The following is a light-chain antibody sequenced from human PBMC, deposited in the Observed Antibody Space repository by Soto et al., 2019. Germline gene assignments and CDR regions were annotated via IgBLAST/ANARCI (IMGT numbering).Light chain of an antibody. Sequence: EIVLTQSPGTLSLSPGERATLACRASQSVRSSYLAWYQQKPGQAPRLLIYCASTRATGIPDRFSGSGSGTDFTLTISRLEPEAFAVYYCQQYGSSPRFTFGPGTKVDIK. J-gene: IGKJ3*01. V-gene: IGKV3-20*01. CDR1: QSVRSSY. CDR2: CAS. CDR3: QQYGSSPRFT.